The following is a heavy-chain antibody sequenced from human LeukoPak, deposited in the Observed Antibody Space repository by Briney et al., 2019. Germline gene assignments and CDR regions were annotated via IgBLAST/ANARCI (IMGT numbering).Heavy chain of an antibody. J-gene: IGHJ3*02. V-gene: IGHV4-59*01. Sequence: NPSETLSLTCTVSGGSISSYYWSWIRQPPGKGLEWIGYIYYSGSTNYNPSLKSRVTISVDTSKNQFSLKLSSVTAADTAVYYCARFPGGRAFDIWGQGTMVTVSS. CDR3: ARFPGGRAFDI. CDR2: IYYSGST. CDR1: GGSISSYY. D-gene: IGHD1-26*01.